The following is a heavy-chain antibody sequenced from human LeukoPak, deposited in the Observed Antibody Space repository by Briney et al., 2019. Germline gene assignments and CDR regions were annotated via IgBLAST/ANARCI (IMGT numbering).Heavy chain of an antibody. V-gene: IGHV3-23*01. J-gene: IGHJ4*02. CDR1: GFTFSSYA. CDR3: AKGDPPTYYDILTGQDY. CDR2: ISAGGGST. D-gene: IGHD3-9*01. Sequence: PGVSLRLSCAASGFTFSSYAMSWVRQAPGKGLEWVAGISAGGGSTYYADSVKGRFTISRDNSKNMLYLQLNSLRAEDTAVYYCAKGDPPTYYDILTGQDYWGQGTLVTVSS.